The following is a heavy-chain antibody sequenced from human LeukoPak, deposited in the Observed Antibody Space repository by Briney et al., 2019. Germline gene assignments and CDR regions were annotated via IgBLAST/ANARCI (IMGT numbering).Heavy chain of an antibody. V-gene: IGHV3-48*01. D-gene: IGHD3-22*01. CDR1: GFIFSSYS. Sequence: GGSLRLSCAASGFIFSSYSMNWVRQAPGKGLEWVSYISSSSSTMYCAASVKGRFSISRDNAQNSLYLQMNSLRAEDTAVYYCVRDHHRRLYDSQARDTFDIWGQGTMVTVSS. J-gene: IGHJ3*02. CDR2: ISSSSSTM. CDR3: VRDHHRRLYDSQARDTFDI.